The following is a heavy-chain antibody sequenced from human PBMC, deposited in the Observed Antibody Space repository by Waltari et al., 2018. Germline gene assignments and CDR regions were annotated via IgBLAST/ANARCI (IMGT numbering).Heavy chain of an antibody. CDR2: IYYSGST. Sequence: QLQLQESGPGLVKPSETLSLTCTVSGGSISSNSYYWGWLRWPPGKGLEWIGSIYYSGSTFYNPSLKSRVTISVDMSENQFSLKLSSVTAADTAVYYCARLPTYYSGSGSYYPGYFDYWGQGTLVTVSS. J-gene: IGHJ4*02. V-gene: IGHV4-39*01. CDR1: GGSISSNSYY. D-gene: IGHD3-10*01. CDR3: ARLPTYYSGSGSYYPGYFDY.